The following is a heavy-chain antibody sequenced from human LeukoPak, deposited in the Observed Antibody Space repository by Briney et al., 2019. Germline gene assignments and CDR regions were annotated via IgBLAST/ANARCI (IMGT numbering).Heavy chain of an antibody. Sequence: GASVKASCKASGYTFTGYYMHWVRQAPGQGLEWMGWINPNSGGTNYAQKFQGRVTMTRDTSISTAYMELSRLRSDDTAVYYCARDRGYSYGYAAFDYWGQGTLVTVSS. J-gene: IGHJ4*02. V-gene: IGHV1-2*02. CDR2: INPNSGGT. CDR3: ARDRGYSYGYAAFDY. CDR1: GYTFTGYY. D-gene: IGHD5-18*01.